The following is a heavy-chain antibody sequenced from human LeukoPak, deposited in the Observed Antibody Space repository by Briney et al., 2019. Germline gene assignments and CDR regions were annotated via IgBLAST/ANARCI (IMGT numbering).Heavy chain of an antibody. J-gene: IGHJ4*02. Sequence: GASVKVSCKASGYTFTSYGISWVRQAPGQGLEWMGWISAYNGNTNYAQKLQGRVTMTTDTSTSTAHMELRSLRSDDTAVYYCARANYDYVWGSYRYSYYFDYWGQGTLVTVSS. CDR1: GYTFTSYG. CDR3: ARANYDYVWGSYRYSYYFDY. CDR2: ISAYNGNT. V-gene: IGHV1-18*01. D-gene: IGHD3-16*02.